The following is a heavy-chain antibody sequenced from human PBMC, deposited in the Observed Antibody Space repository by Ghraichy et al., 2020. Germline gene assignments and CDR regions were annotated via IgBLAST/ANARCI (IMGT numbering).Heavy chain of an antibody. CDR3: TRRPDSGSHNFDY. D-gene: IGHD1-26*01. J-gene: IGHJ4*02. Sequence: GGSLRLSCAASGFIFSDSAVHWVRQTSGKGLEWVGRIRNKANSYTTLYAASVKGRFTISRDDSKNTAYLQMNSVKTEDTAIYYCTRRPDSGSHNFDYWGQGTLVTVSS. V-gene: IGHV3-73*01. CDR1: GFIFSDSA. CDR2: IRNKANSYTT.